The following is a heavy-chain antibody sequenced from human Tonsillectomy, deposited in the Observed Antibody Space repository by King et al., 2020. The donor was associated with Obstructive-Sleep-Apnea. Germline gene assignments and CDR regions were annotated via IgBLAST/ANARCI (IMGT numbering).Heavy chain of an antibody. J-gene: IGHJ4*02. CDR2: VRYDGSNK. D-gene: IGHD2-2*02. CDR3: ATDIYTHSDNPAFDY. CDR1: GFTFSSSG. Sequence: QLVQSGGGVVQPGGSLRLSCAASGFTFSSSGMHWVRQAPGKGLEWVAVVRYDGSNKYYVDSVKGRLTISRDNSKNTLYLQMNSLRVEDTCMYYCATDIYTHSDNPAFDYWGQGTLVTVSS. V-gene: IGHV3-30*02.